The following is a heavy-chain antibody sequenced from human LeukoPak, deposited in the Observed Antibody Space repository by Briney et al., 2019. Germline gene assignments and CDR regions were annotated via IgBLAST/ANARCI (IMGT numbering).Heavy chain of an antibody. CDR1: GYAFTSYD. V-gene: IGHV1-8*01. J-gene: IGHJ4*02. CDR2: MNPNSGNT. Sequence: ASVKVSCKASGYAFTSYDINWVRQAPGQGLEWMGWMNPNSGNTGSAQKFQGRVAMTRNTSITTAYMELSSLRSDDTAVYYCARGLGATRLSSYWGQGTLVTVSS. CDR3: ARGLGATRLSSY. D-gene: IGHD1-26*01.